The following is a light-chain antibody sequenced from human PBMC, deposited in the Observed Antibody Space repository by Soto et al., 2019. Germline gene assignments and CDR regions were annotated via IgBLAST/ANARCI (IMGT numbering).Light chain of an antibody. CDR2: GAS. V-gene: IGKV3-20*01. J-gene: IGKJ1*01. CDR1: QSVSSSY. Sequence: EIVLTQSPGTLSLSPGERATLSCRASQSVSSSYLAWYQQKPGQAPRLPIYGASSRATGIPDRFSGSGSGTDFTLTISRLEPEDFAVYYCQQYGSSPSVTFGQGTKV. CDR3: QQYGSSPSVT.